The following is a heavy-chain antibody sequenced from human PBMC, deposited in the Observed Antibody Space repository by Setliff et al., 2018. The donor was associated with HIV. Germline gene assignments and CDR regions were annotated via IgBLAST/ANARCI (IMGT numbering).Heavy chain of an antibody. D-gene: IGHD6-19*01. CDR3: VRDLPGPAISSGWMKNLFDP. J-gene: IGHJ5*02. CDR2: INPSGST. Sequence: ASVKVSCKASGYTFTSYYMHWVRQAPGQGLEWMAVINPSGSTTYSQNFQGRITVTRDTSTNTVYMDLISLTSEDTAIHYCVRDLPGPAISSGWMKNLFDPWGQGTLVTVSS. CDR1: GYTFTSYY. V-gene: IGHV1-46*01.